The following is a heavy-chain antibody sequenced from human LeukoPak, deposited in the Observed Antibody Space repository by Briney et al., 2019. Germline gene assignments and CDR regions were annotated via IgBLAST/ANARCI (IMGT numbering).Heavy chain of an antibody. D-gene: IGHD1-26*01. V-gene: IGHV3-30*19. Sequence: GGSLRLSCAASGFTFSSYGMHWVRQAPGKGLEWVAVISYDGSNKFYADSVKGRFTISRDNSKNTLYLQMNSLRAEDTAMYYCARGRYGWELPIDYWGQGTLVTVSS. CDR2: ISYDGSNK. CDR1: GFTFSSYG. J-gene: IGHJ4*02. CDR3: ARGRYGWELPIDY.